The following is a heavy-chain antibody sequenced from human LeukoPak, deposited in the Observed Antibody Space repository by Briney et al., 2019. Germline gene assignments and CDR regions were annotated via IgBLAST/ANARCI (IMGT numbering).Heavy chain of an antibody. V-gene: IGHV4-59*08. CDR1: GGSISSYY. CDR2: IYYSGST. CDR3: ARRWLSDAFDI. J-gene: IGHJ3*02. D-gene: IGHD3-22*01. Sequence: SETLSLTCTVSGGSISSYYWSWIRQPPGKGLEWIGYIYYSGSTNYNPSLKSRVTISVDTSKNQFSLKLSSVTAADTAVYYCARRWLSDAFDIWGHGTMVTVSS.